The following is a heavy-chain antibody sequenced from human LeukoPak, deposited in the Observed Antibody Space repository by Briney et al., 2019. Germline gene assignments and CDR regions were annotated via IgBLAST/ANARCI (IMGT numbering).Heavy chain of an antibody. Sequence: SETLSLTCAVYGGSFSGYYWSWIRQPPGKGLEWIGEINHSGSTNYNPSLKSRVTISVDTSENQFSLKLSSVTAADTALYYCARGPWEYSSGDSWGQGTLVTVSS. V-gene: IGHV4-34*01. J-gene: IGHJ4*02. CDR2: INHSGST. CDR1: GGSFSGYY. D-gene: IGHD6-19*01. CDR3: ARGPWEYSSGDS.